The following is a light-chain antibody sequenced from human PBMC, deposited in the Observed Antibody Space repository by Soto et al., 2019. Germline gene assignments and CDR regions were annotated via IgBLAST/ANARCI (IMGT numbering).Light chain of an antibody. CDR1: QGIGVY. CDR3: QKYNSAPLT. CDR2: AAS. V-gene: IGKV1-27*01. Sequence: DIQMTQSPSSVSASLGDRVTITCRASQGIGVYLAWFQQKPGNVPKLLIYAASTLESGVPSRFSGSGSGTDFTLTISSLQPEDVATYYCQKYNSAPLTFGGGTKVEIK. J-gene: IGKJ4*01.